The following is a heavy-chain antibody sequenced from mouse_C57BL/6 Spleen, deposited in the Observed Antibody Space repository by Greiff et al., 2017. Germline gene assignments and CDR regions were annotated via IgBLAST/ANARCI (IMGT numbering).Heavy chain of an antibody. J-gene: IGHJ4*01. CDR2: IWSDGST. CDR3: ARQEDYDGVYAMDY. D-gene: IGHD2-4*01. Sequence: VKLQESGPGLVAPSQSLSITCTVSGFSLTSYGVHWVRQPPGKGLEWLVVIWSDGSTTYNSALKSRLSISKENSKSQVFLKMNSLQTDDTAMYYCARQEDYDGVYAMDYWGQGTSVTVSS. CDR1: GFSLTSYG. V-gene: IGHV2-6-1*01.